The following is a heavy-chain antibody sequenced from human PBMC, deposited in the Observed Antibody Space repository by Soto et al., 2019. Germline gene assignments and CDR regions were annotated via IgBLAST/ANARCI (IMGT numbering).Heavy chain of an antibody. CDR2: IIPIFGTA. V-gene: IGHV1-69*01. CDR3: ARDLGIAAAGTGENFDY. CDR1: GGTFSSYA. J-gene: IGHJ4*02. Sequence: QVQLVQSGAEVKKPGSSVKVSCKASGGTFSSYAISWVRQAPGQGLEWMGGIIPIFGTANYAQKFQGGVTITADESTSTAYMELSSVRCEDTAVYYCARDLGIAAAGTGENFDYWGQGTLVTVSS. D-gene: IGHD6-13*01.